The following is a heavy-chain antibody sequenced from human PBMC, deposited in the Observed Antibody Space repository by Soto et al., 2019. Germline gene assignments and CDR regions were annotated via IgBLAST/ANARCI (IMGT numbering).Heavy chain of an antibody. CDR3: ATVNSGYDSSGYYSFDY. Sequence: SETLSLTCTVSGGSISSGGYYWSWIRQHPGKGLEWIGYIYYSGSTYYNPSLKSRVTISVDTSKNQFSLKLSSVTAADTAVYYCATVNSGYDSSGYYSFDYWGQGTLVTVSS. CDR2: IYYSGST. CDR1: GGSISSGGYY. V-gene: IGHV4-31*03. J-gene: IGHJ4*02. D-gene: IGHD3-22*01.